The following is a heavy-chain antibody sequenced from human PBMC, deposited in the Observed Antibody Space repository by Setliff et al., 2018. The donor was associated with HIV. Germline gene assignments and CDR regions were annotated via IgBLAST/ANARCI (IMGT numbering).Heavy chain of an antibody. CDR1: GFTFSTYS. CDR3: ASDVSWRVRTYIDY. CDR2: ISSSSRSK. V-gene: IGHV3-21*01. Sequence: PGESLKISCEASGFTFSTYSMNWVRQAPGKGLEWVSSISSSSRSKYYADSVKGRFTISRDNAKNSLYLQMNSLTAEDTAVYYCASDVSWRVRTYIDYWGQGALVTVSS. D-gene: IGHD3-3*01. J-gene: IGHJ4*02.